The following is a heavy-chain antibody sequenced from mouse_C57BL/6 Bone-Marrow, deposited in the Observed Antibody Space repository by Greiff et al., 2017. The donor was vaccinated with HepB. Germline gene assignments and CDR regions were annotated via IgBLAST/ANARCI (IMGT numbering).Heavy chain of an antibody. V-gene: IGHV5-16*01. D-gene: IGHD1-1*01. CDR1: GFTFSDYY. Sequence: EVKLVESEGGLVQPGSSMKLSCTASGFTFSDYYMAWVRQVPEKGLEWVANINYDGSSTYYLDSLKSRFIISRDNAKNILYLQMSSLKSEDTATYYCAREPYYGSLSYFDYWGQGTTLTVSS. J-gene: IGHJ2*01. CDR2: INYDGSST. CDR3: AREPYYGSLSYFDY.